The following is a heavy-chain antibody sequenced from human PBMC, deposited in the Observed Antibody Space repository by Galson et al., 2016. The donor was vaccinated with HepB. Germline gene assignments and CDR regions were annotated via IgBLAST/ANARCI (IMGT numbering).Heavy chain of an antibody. Sequence: SLRLSCAASGFTFDDFGMTWVRQAPGKGLEYVSGISYNGGNTYYGDSVKGRFTISRDNSKNNLHLQMSSLRAEDTAVYYCVKIFYRGVRVGGFDYWGQGTLVTVSS. D-gene: IGHD4-23*01. CDR1: GFTFDDFG. V-gene: IGHV3-64D*08. CDR2: ISYNGGNT. J-gene: IGHJ4*02. CDR3: VKIFYRGVRVGGFDY.